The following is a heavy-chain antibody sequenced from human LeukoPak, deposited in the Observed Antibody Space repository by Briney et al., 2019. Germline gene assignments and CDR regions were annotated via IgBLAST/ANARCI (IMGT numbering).Heavy chain of an antibody. CDR1: GFTFSNFW. V-gene: IGHV3-7*01. CDR3: SGRSDSHSIY. D-gene: IGHD4-11*01. CDR2: IKPDGTDK. J-gene: IGHJ4*02. Sequence: GGSLRLSCSASGFTFSNFWRNWVRQTPRKGLEWLANIKPDGTDKVYVDSVKGRFTISRDNAKNSVYLQSNSLRVEDTGVYYCSGRSDSHSIYWGQGTLVTVSS.